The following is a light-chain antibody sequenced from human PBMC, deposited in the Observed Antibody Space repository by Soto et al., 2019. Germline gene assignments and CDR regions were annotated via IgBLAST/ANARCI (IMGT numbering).Light chain of an antibody. Sequence: EIVMTQSPATLSVSPGERATLSCRASQSVSSNLAWYQQKPGQAPRLLIYGASTRATGIPARFSGSGSGTEFTLNISSLQSEDFAVYHCQKYTNWPPEYTFGQGTKLEIK. CDR2: GAS. CDR1: QSVSSN. V-gene: IGKV3-15*01. CDR3: QKYTNWPPEYT. J-gene: IGKJ2*01.